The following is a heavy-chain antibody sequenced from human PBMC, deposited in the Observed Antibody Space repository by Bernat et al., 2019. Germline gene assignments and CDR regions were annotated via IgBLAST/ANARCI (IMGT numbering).Heavy chain of an antibody. Sequence: EVQLVESGGGSVQPGGSLRLSCAASGFTFGTYGMSWVRQAPGTGLEWVASLMQDESEKYYVASVKGRFTISSDNAKNSLFLQMNSLRAEDTAVYYCSRDLYGSGDYWGQGALVTVSS. J-gene: IGHJ4*02. CDR2: LMQDESEK. D-gene: IGHD3-10*01. CDR1: GFTFGTYG. V-gene: IGHV3-7*01. CDR3: SRDLYGSGDY.